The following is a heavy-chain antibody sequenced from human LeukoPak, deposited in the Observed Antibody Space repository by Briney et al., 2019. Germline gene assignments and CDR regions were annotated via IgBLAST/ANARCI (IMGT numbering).Heavy chain of an antibody. CDR3: ARGMAPDYFDY. Sequence: SEILSLTCTVSGDSFSSSNYFWVWIRQPPGKGLEWIGYIYYSGSTNYNPSLKSRVTISVDTSKNQFSLKLSSVTAADTAVYYCARGMAPDYFDYRGQGPLVIVSS. D-gene: IGHD5-24*01. J-gene: IGHJ4*02. CDR2: IYYSGST. V-gene: IGHV4-61*01. CDR1: GDSFSSSNYF.